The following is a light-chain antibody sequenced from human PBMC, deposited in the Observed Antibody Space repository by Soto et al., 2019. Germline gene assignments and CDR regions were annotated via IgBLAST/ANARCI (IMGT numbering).Light chain of an antibody. Sequence: DIQMTQSPSSVSASVGDRVTITCRASQSISNWLAWYQQKPGQAPKLLIHKASTLESGVPSRFSGSGSGTEFTLTISSLQPDDFATFYCQQYDRFPYTFGQGTKLEIK. V-gene: IGKV1-5*03. CDR1: QSISNW. CDR3: QQYDRFPYT. J-gene: IGKJ2*01. CDR2: KAS.